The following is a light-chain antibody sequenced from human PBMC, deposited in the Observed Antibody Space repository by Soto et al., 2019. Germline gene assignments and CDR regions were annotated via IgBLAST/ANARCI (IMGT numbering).Light chain of an antibody. CDR2: LGS. CDR3: MQALQTPLRLT. J-gene: IGKJ4*01. CDR1: QSLLHSNGYNY. V-gene: IGKV2-28*01. Sequence: DIVMTQSPLSLPVTPGEPASISCRSSQSLLHSNGYNYLDWYLQKPGQSPQLLIYLGSNRASGVPDRFSGSGSGTEFTLKISRVEAEDVGVYYCMQALQTPLRLTFGGGTKVEIK.